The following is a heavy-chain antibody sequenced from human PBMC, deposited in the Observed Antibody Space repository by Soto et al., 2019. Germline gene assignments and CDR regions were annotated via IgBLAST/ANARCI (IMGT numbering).Heavy chain of an antibody. CDR1: GDSISSGTFY. CDR2: IYYSGST. J-gene: IGHJ6*02. D-gene: IGHD5-18*01. CDR3: ACIFSGGYGYSFYYYGMDV. Sequence: TLSLTCTVSGDSISSGTFYWGWIRQPPGKGLEWIGSIYYSGSTYYNPSLKSRVTVSADTSKNQLSLKLSSVTAADTAVYYCACIFSGGYGYSFYYYGMDVWGQGTTVT. V-gene: IGHV4-39*01.